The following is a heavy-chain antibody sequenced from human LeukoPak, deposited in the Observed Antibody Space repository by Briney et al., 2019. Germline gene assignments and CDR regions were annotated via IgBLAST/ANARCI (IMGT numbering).Heavy chain of an antibody. CDR1: GGSISSSSHY. J-gene: IGHJ3*02. CDR3: ARDPSVSYYHDAFDI. V-gene: IGHV4-39*07. Sequence: SETLSLTCTVSGGSISSSSHYWGWIRQPPGKGLEWIGSIYYSGSTYYNPSLKSRVTISVDTSKNQFSLKLSSVTAADTAVYYCARDPSVSYYHDAFDIWGQGTMVTVSS. CDR2: IYYSGST. D-gene: IGHD1-26*01.